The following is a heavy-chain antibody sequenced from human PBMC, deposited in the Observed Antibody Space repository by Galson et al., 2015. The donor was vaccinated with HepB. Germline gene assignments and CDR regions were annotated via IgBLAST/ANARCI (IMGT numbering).Heavy chain of an antibody. V-gene: IGHV1-69*10. CDR3: ASRTGYSSSWYSLDY. Sequence: SVKVSCKASGGTFSSYAISWVRQAPGQGLEWMGGIIPILGIANYAQKFQGRVTITADKSTSTAYMELSSLRSEDTAVYYCASRTGYSSSWYSLDYWGQGTLVTVSS. CDR2: IIPILGIA. CDR1: GGTFSSYA. D-gene: IGHD6-13*01. J-gene: IGHJ4*02.